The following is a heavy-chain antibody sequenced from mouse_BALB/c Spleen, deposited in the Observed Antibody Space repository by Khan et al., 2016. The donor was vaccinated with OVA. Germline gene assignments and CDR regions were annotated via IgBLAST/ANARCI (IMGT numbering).Heavy chain of an antibody. Sequence: QVQLQQPGAELVKPGASVKLSCKASGYTFSSYYMYWVKQRPGQGLEWIGGINPNNGGPNFNEKFKTKATLTVDKSSSTDYMHLSSLTSEDSAVYYCTRSGYANPFAYWGQGTLVTVSP. V-gene: IGHV1S81*02. CDR1: GYTFSSYY. J-gene: IGHJ3*01. CDR3: TRSGYANPFAY. D-gene: IGHD2-2*01. CDR2: INPNNGGP.